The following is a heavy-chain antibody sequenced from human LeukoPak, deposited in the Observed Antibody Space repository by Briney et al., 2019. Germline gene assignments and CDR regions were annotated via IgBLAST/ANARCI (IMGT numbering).Heavy chain of an antibody. D-gene: IGHD3-16*01. J-gene: IGHJ6*03. Sequence: VKPGGSLRLSCAASGFTFSSYSMNWVRQAPGKGLEWVSSISSSSSYIYYADSVKGRFTISRDNAKNSLYLQMNSLRAEDTAVYFCAREQRGGLSGSLGGLFASYYTYYYMDVWGRGTTVTVSS. V-gene: IGHV3-21*04. CDR1: GFTFSSYS. CDR2: ISSSSSYI. CDR3: AREQRGGLSGSLGGLFASYYTYYYMDV.